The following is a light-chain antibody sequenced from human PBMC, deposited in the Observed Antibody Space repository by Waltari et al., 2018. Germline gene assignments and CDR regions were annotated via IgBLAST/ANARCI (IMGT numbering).Light chain of an antibody. CDR1: QSVLYSSNNKNY. Sequence: DIVMTQSPDSLAVSLGERATINCKSSQSVLYSSNNKNYLAWYQQKPGQPPKLLIYWASTRESVVPDRFSCSGSGTDFTLTISSLQAEDVAVYYCQQYYSTPPYTFGQGTKLEIK. V-gene: IGKV4-1*01. J-gene: IGKJ2*01. CDR2: WAS. CDR3: QQYYSTPPYT.